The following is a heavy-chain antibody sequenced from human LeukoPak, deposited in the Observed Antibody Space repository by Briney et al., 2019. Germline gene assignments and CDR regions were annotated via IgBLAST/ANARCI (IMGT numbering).Heavy chain of an antibody. J-gene: IGHJ4*02. CDR1: GGSISSGGYS. V-gene: IGHV4-30-2*01. CDR2: IYHSGST. Sequence: SQTLSLTCAVSGGSISSGGYSWSWIRQPPGKGLEWIGYIYHSGSTYYNPSLKSRVTISVDTSKNQFSLKLSSVTAADTAVYYCARALTYYDSSGFDYWGQGTLVTVSS. D-gene: IGHD3-22*01. CDR3: ARALTYYDSSGFDY.